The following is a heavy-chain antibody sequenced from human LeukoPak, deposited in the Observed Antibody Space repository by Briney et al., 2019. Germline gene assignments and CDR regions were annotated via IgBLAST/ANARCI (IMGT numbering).Heavy chain of an antibody. J-gene: IGHJ4*02. CDR2: IKQDGTEK. D-gene: IGHD3-9*01. Sequence: GGSLRLPCTASGFTFSYHWMSWVRQAPGKGLEWVANIKQDGTEKYYEDVVKGRFTISRDNAWNSVYLQMSSLRAEDTAVYYCARGHDWRSDYWGRGTLVTVSS. CDR3: ARGHDWRSDY. CDR1: GFTFSYHW. V-gene: IGHV3-7*04.